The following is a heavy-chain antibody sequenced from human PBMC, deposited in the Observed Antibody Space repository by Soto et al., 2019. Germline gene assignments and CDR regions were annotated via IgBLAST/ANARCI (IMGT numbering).Heavy chain of an antibody. CDR2: IIPIFGTA. J-gene: IGHJ6*02. CDR1: GGTFSSYA. CDR3: AREGGSGNYRYYAMDV. D-gene: IGHD3-10*01. Sequence: QVQLVQSGAEVKKPGSSVKVSCKASGGTFSSYAISWVRQAPGQGLEWMGGIIPIFGTANYAQKFQGRVTITADESTSTAYMELRSLRSEDTAVYYCAREGGSGNYRYYAMDVWGQWTTVTVSS. V-gene: IGHV1-69*12.